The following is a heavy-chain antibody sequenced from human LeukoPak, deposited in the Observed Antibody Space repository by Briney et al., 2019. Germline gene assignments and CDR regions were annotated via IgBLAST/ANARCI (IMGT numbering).Heavy chain of an antibody. D-gene: IGHD1-26*01. CDR1: GFSLRPSGMG. Sequence: SGPTLVHPRPALTLTCTFSGFSLRPSGMGVSWIRQPPVKALEWLASIEWDDDKYYSTSLKTRLTISKDPSKNQVVLTMTNMDPVDTATYYCARMSGELLQSFDIWGQGTMVTVSS. CDR2: IEWDDDK. CDR3: ARMSGELLQSFDI. V-gene: IGHV2-70*11. J-gene: IGHJ3*02.